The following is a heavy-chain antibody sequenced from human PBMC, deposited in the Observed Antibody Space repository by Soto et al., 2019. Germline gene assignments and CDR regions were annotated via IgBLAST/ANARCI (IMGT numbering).Heavy chain of an antibody. D-gene: IGHD3-10*01. CDR3: ATWPIGAVPFSRFVDY. CDR1: GFTFSSYG. J-gene: IGHJ4*02. V-gene: IGHV3-30*03. CDR2: ISYDGTNK. Sequence: QVQLVESGGGVVQPGRSLRLSCAASGFTFSSYGMHWVRQAPGKGLEWVAVISYDGTNKFYADSVKGRFTISRDNSKNTLYLQMNSLRAEDTAVYYCATWPIGAVPFSRFVDYWGQGTLVNVSS.